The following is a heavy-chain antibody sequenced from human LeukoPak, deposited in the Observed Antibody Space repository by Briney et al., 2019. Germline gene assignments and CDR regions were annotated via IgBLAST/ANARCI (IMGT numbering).Heavy chain of an antibody. CDR1: GFTFSSYG. CDR3: AKDRYSSDWYGVLDY. V-gene: IGHV3-30*18. Sequence: GGSLRLSCAASGFTFSSYGMHWVRQAPGKGLEWVAVISYDGSNKYYADSVKGRFTISRDNSKNTLYLQMNSLRAEDTAVYYCAKDRYSSDWYGVLDYWGQGTLVTVSS. J-gene: IGHJ4*02. CDR2: ISYDGSNK. D-gene: IGHD6-19*01.